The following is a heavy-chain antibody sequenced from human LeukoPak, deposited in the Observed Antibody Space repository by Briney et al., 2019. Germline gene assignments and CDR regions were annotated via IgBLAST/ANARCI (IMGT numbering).Heavy chain of an antibody. J-gene: IGHJ4*02. CDR3: AKRGVVIRVILVGFHKQANYFDS. CDR2: IYYSGST. CDR1: GGSISSYY. Sequence: SETLSLTCTVSGGSISSYYWSWIRQPPGKGLEWIGYIYYSGSTNYNPSLKSRVTMSVDTSKNQFSLKLSSVTAADTAVYYCAKRGVVIRVILVGFHKQANYFDSWGQGALVTVSS. D-gene: IGHD3-10*01. V-gene: IGHV4-59*01.